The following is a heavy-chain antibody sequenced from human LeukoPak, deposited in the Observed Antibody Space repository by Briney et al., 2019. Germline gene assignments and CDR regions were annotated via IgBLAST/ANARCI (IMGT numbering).Heavy chain of an antibody. CDR3: ARGKSGPNYYYGLDV. J-gene: IGHJ6*02. Sequence: SETLSLTCNVSGVSISSSGYYWGWLRQPPGKGLEWIGSIYYSGTTYYNPSLKSRVTISVDTSKNQFSLKLSSVTAADMAVYYCARGKSGPNYYYGLDVWGQGTTVTVSS. D-gene: IGHD3-10*01. CDR2: IYYSGTT. V-gene: IGHV4-39*01. CDR1: GVSISSSGYY.